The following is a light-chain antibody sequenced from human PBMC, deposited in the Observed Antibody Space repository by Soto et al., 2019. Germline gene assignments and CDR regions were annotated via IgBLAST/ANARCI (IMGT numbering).Light chain of an antibody. CDR3: QKYNNAPFT. Sequence: DIQMTQSPSSLSASVGDGVTITCRASQGIYNYLAWYQQKPGKIPRLLIYAASTLQSGVPSRLSGSGSGTDFTLTISSLQPEDVATYYCQKYNNAPFTFGPGTKVHIK. CDR2: AAS. J-gene: IGKJ3*01. V-gene: IGKV1-27*01. CDR1: QGIYNY.